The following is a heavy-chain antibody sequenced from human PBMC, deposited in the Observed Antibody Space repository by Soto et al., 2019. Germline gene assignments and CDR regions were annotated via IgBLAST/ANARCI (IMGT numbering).Heavy chain of an antibody. CDR3: AREMSSSWPYYGMDV. J-gene: IGHJ6*02. CDR1: GYTLTSYA. Sequence: QVQLVQSGAEVKKPGASVKVSCKASGYTLTSYAMHWVRQAPGQRLEWMGWINAGNGNTKYSQKFQGRVTITRDTSASTAYMELSSLRSEDTAVYYCAREMSSSWPYYGMDVWGQGTTVTVSS. CDR2: INAGNGNT. D-gene: IGHD6-13*01. V-gene: IGHV1-3*01.